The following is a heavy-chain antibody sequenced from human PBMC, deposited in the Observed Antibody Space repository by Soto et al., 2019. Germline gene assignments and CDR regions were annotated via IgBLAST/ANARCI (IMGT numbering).Heavy chain of an antibody. Sequence: ASVKVSCKASGCTFTSYAMHWVRQAPGQRLEWMGWINAGNGNTKYSQKFQGRVTITRDTSASTAYMELSSLRSEDTAVYYCARTGITIFGVPRFGFDYWGQGTLVTVSS. CDR3: ARTGITIFGVPRFGFDY. D-gene: IGHD3-3*01. CDR2: INAGNGNT. J-gene: IGHJ4*02. V-gene: IGHV1-3*01. CDR1: GCTFTSYA.